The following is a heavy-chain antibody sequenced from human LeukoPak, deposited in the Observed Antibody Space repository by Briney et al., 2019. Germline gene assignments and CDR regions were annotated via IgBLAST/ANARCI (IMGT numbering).Heavy chain of an antibody. Sequence: SETLSLTCTVAGGSISSYYWSWIRQPPGKGLEWIGYIYYSGSTNYNPSLKSRVTISVDTSKNQFSLKLSSVTAADTAVYYCASSNCSGGSCYVGLDYWGQGTLVTVSS. CDR1: GGSISSYY. D-gene: IGHD2-15*01. J-gene: IGHJ4*02. CDR3: ASSNCSGGSCYVGLDY. V-gene: IGHV4-59*01. CDR2: IYYSGST.